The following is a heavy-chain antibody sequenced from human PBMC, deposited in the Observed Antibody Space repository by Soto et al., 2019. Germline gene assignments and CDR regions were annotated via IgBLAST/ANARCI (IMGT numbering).Heavy chain of an antibody. V-gene: IGHV1-18*01. CDR3: ARGRTTSLGTFDY. CDR2: IGTFSGDT. D-gene: IGHD1-1*01. Sequence: GXSVKVSCKASGYSLLNYDVSWLRQAPGQGLEWMGWIGTFSGDTKYALKFQGRVTMTTDTSTTTVYMQLTNLRYDDTAVYFCARGRTTSLGTFDYWGQGALVTASS. CDR1: GYSLLNYD. J-gene: IGHJ4*02.